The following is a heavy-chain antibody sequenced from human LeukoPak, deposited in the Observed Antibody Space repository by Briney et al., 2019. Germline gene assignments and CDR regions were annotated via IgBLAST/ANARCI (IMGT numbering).Heavy chain of an antibody. Sequence: SETLSLTCTVSGGSISSSSYYWGWIRQPPGKGLEWIGSIYYSGSTHYNPSLKSRVTISVDTSKNEFSLKLSSVTAADTAVYYCARVAAGIGFFQHWGQGTLVTVSS. J-gene: IGHJ1*01. CDR2: IYYSGST. D-gene: IGHD6-13*01. CDR1: GGSISSSSYY. V-gene: IGHV4-39*07. CDR3: ARVAAGIGFFQH.